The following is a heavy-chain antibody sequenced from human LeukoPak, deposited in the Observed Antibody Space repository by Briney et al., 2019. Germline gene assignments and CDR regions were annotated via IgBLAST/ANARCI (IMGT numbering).Heavy chain of an antibody. D-gene: IGHD3-10*01. CDR2: IYYSGST. J-gene: IGHJ3*02. CDR1: GGSIRSSSYF. Sequence: SETLSLTCTVSGGSIRSSSYFWGWIRQPPGKGLEWIGTIYYSGSTYYNPSLKSRVTISVDTSKNQFSLKLSSVTAADTAVYYCARDVDGFGRAFDIWGQGTMVTVSS. CDR3: ARDVDGFGRAFDI. V-gene: IGHV4-39*07.